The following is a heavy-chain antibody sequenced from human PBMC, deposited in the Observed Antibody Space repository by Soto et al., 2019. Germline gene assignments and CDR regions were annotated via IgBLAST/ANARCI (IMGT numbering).Heavy chain of an antibody. CDR1: GGTFSSYA. J-gene: IGHJ4*02. CDR2: IIPIFGTA. V-gene: IGHV1-69*13. Sequence: SAVKVSFKASGGTFSSYAISWGRQAPGRGLEWMGGIIPIFGTANYAQKLQGRVTITADESTSTAYMELSSLRSEDTAVYYCARGKGDLTGPDYCGPGPLVTVSS. D-gene: IGHD3-9*01. CDR3: ARGKGDLTGPDY.